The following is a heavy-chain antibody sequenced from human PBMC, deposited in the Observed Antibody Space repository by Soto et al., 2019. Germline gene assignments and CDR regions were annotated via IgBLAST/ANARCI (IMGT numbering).Heavy chain of an antibody. D-gene: IGHD1-20*01. V-gene: IGHV4-4*02. CDR3: ARGHNNPNYFDY. CDR2: IYHSGST. J-gene: IGHJ4*02. Sequence: QVQLPASGPGLVKPSGTLSLTCAVSGGSISSSNWWSWVRQPPGEGLEWIGEIYHSGSTNYNPSLKCRVTRSVDKSMNQFSLKLSSVTAADTAVYYCARGHNNPNYFDYWGQGTLVTVSS. CDR1: GGSISSSNW.